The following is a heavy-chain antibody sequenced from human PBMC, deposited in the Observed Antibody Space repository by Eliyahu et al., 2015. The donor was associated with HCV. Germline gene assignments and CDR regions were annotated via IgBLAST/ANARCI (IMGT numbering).Heavy chain of an antibody. D-gene: IGHD5-18*01. CDR2: ISWNSGSI. V-gene: IGHV3-9*01. CDR3: AKTEDSYGYDPRNYYYGMDV. Sequence: EVQLVESGGGLVQPGRSLRLSCAASGFPFDDYAMHWVRQAPGKGLEWVSGISWNSGSIGYADSVKGRFTISRDNAKNSLYLQMNSLRAEDTALYYCAKTEDSYGYDPRNYYYGMDVWGQGTTVTVSS. J-gene: IGHJ6*02. CDR1: GFPFDDYA.